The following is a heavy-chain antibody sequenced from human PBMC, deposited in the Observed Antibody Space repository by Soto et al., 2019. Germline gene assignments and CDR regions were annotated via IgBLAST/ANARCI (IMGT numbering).Heavy chain of an antibody. J-gene: IGHJ6*02. CDR1: GFTFTSSA. CDR3: AAARITMVRGVIILGSGMDV. CDR2: VVVGSGNT. V-gene: IGHV1-58*01. Sequence: SVKVSCKASGFTFTSSAVQWVRQARGQRLEWIGWVVVGSGNTNYAQKFQERVTITRDMSTSTAYMELSSLRSEDTAVYYCAAARITMVRGVIILGSGMDVWGQGTTVTVSS. D-gene: IGHD3-10*01.